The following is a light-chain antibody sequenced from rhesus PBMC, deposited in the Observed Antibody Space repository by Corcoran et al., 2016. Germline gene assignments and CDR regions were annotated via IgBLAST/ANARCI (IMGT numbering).Light chain of an antibody. CDR1: ENIYHY. V-gene: IGKV1-74*01. CDR2: KAS. CDR3: QHTYGTPYS. J-gene: IGKJ2*01. Sequence: DIQMTQSPSSLSASVGDRVTITCRASENIYHYLNWYQHKPGKAPKLLIYKASTLQSGVPSRFSGSGSGTDYSFTISSLQSADVATYYCQHTYGTPYSFGQGTKVEIK.